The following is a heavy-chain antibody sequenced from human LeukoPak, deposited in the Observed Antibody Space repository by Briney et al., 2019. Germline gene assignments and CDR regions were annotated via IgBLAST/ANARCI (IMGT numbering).Heavy chain of an antibody. D-gene: IGHD3-22*01. J-gene: IGHJ4*02. CDR1: GYSISSGYY. CDR3: ARDSSGAEYGIDY. Sequence: SEALSLTCTVSGYSISSGYYWGWIRQPPGKGLEWIGSIYHSGSTYYNPSLKSRVTISVDTSKNQFSLKLSSVTAADTAVYYCARDSSGAEYGIDYWGQGTLVTVSS. CDR2: IYHSGST. V-gene: IGHV4-38-2*02.